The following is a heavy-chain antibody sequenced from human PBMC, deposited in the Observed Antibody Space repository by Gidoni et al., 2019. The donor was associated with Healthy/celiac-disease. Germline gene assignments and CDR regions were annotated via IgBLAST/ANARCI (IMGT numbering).Heavy chain of an antibody. Sequence: QVQLQQWGAGLLKPSETLSLTCAVYGGSFSGYYWSWIRQPPGKGLEWIGEINHSGSTNYNPSLKSRVTISVDTSKNQFSLKLSSVTAADTAVYYCAGPDPGGYSWYYFDYWGQGTLVTVSS. CDR3: AGPDPGGYSWYYFDY. CDR1: GGSFSGYY. J-gene: IGHJ4*02. D-gene: IGHD5-18*01. CDR2: INHSGST. V-gene: IGHV4-34*01.